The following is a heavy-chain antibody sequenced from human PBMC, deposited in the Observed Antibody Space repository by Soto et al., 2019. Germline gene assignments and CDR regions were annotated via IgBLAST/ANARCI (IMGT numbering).Heavy chain of an antibody. CDR2: IYYSGST. CDR1: GGSISSSSYY. V-gene: IGHV4-39*01. D-gene: IGHD3-16*02. J-gene: IGHJ6*02. Sequence: SETLSLTCTVSGGSISSSSYYWGWIRQPPGKGLKWIGSIYYSGSTYYNPSLKSRVTISVDTSKNQFSLKLSSVTAADTAVYYCASHGRSMYDYVWRSYRGQYYYYGMNVWGQGTTVTVSS. CDR3: ASHGRSMYDYVWRSYRGQYYYYGMNV.